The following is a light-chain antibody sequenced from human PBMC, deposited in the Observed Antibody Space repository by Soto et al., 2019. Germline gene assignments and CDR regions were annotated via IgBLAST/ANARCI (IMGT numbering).Light chain of an antibody. CDR3: QQLDSDPPWT. Sequence: IQLTQSPSSLSASVGDRVNITCRASQDISTYLAWYQQHPGRAPKLLVFLASTLERGVPSRFSGSGSGTDFTLTISSLQPDDFANYYCQQLDSDPPWTFGQGTRVEIK. V-gene: IGKV1-9*01. CDR2: LAS. J-gene: IGKJ1*01. CDR1: QDISTY.